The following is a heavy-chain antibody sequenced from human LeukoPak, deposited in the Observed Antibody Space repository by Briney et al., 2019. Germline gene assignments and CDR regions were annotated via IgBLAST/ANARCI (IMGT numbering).Heavy chain of an antibody. CDR3: ARVQAYGGKGYFDY. V-gene: IGHV4-39*07. CDR1: GGSISSSSYY. J-gene: IGHJ4*02. Sequence: SETLSLTCTVSGGSISSSSYYWGWIRQPPGKGLEWIGSIYYSGSTYYNPSLKSRVTISVDTSKNQFSLKLSSVTAADTAVYYCARVQAYGGKGYFDYWGQGTLVTVSS. CDR2: IYYSGST. D-gene: IGHD4-23*01.